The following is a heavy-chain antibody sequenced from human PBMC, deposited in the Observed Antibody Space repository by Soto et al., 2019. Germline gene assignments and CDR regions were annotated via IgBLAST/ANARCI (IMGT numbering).Heavy chain of an antibody. CDR1: GYTFTHYA. CDR3: ARGLAADGA. Sequence: QVQLVQSGAEVKKPGASVKVSCTASGYTFTHYAIHWVRHAPGQRLAWMGFINAGSGNTKYSQTFQGRLTFTTDTSASTAYMDLSSLRSEDTAIYYCARGLAADGAWGQGTLVTVSS. CDR2: INAGSGNT. D-gene: IGHD6-13*01. V-gene: IGHV1-3*01. J-gene: IGHJ5*02.